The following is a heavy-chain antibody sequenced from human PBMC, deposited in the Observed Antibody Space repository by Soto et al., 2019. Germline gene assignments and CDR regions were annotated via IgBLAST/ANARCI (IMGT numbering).Heavy chain of an antibody. CDR3: AREFPYYESSGSYFDY. J-gene: IGHJ4*02. Sequence: QVQLQQSGPGLVTPSQTLSLTCAISGDSVSGNSAAWTWIRQSPSRGLEWLGRTYYRSKWYNDYAVSVKSRITVTTDTSQNLSSLHLNSVTPEDTAVYYWAREFPYYESSGSYFDYWGQGALVTVSS. V-gene: IGHV6-1*01. CDR2: TYYRSKWYN. CDR1: GDSVSGNSAA. D-gene: IGHD3-16*01.